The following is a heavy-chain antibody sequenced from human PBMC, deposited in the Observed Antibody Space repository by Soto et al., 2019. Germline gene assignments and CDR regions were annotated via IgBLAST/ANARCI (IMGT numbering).Heavy chain of an antibody. CDR2: ISGSSGST. CDR3: AKDLHYYYDTSGFDY. Sequence: GGSLRLSCAASGFTFSSYAMSWVRQAPGKGLEWVSAISGSSGSTYYADSVKGRFTISRDNSKSTLYLQMNSLRAEDTAVYYFAKDLHYYYDTSGFDYWGQGTLVTVSS. J-gene: IGHJ4*02. V-gene: IGHV3-23*01. D-gene: IGHD3-22*01. CDR1: GFTFSSYA.